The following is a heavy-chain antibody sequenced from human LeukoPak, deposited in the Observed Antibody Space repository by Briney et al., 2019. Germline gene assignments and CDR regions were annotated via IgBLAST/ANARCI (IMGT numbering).Heavy chain of an antibody. Sequence: SQTLSLTCTVSGGSISSGDYYWSWIRQPPGKGLEWIGYIYYSGSTYYNPSLKSRVTISVDTSKNQFSLKLSSVTAADTAVYYCARGITMIDRAAFDIWGQGTMDTVSS. J-gene: IGHJ3*02. CDR2: IYYSGST. CDR3: ARGITMIDRAAFDI. CDR1: GGSISSGDYY. D-gene: IGHD3-22*01. V-gene: IGHV4-30-4*08.